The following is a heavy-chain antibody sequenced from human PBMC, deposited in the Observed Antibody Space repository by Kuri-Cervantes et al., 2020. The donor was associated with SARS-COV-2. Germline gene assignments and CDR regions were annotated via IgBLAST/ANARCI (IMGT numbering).Heavy chain of an antibody. CDR3: ARDNRWGVYLTPFDY. CDR1: GYTFTSYG. J-gene: IGHJ4*02. V-gene: IGHV1-18*01. Sequence: ASVKVSCKASGYTFTSYGISWVRQAPGQGLEWMGWISAYNGNTNYAQKFQGRVTMTRDTSISTAYMELSRLRSDDTAVYYCARDNRWGVYLTPFDYWGQGTLVTVSS. CDR2: ISAYNGNT. D-gene: IGHD6-13*01.